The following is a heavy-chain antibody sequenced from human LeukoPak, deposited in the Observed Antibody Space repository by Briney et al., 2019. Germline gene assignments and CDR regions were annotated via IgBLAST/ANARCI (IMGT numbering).Heavy chain of an antibody. Sequence: GGSLRLSCEGSGFTFSNGWMSWVRQAPGKGLEWVGRIKSKANGGTIDYAAPVKGRFTISRDDSRNTVYVQMDSLKSEDTAIYYCVVGDDFDYWGQGTLVTVSP. V-gene: IGHV3-15*01. J-gene: IGHJ4*02. CDR2: IKSKANGGTI. CDR1: GFTFSNGW. CDR3: VVGDDFDY. D-gene: IGHD1-26*01.